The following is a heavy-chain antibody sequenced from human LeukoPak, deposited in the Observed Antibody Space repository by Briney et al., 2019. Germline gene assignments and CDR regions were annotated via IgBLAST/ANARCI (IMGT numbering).Heavy chain of an antibody. CDR1: GFTFSSYG. CDR3: AKDLVVTRDYYYGMDV. Sequence: GGSLRLSCAASGFTFSSYGMHWVRQAPGKGLEWVAVISYDGSNKYYADSVKGRFTISRDNSKNTLYLQMNSLRAEDTAVYYCAKDLVVTRDYYYGMDVWGQGTTVTVSS. CDR2: ISYDGSNK. V-gene: IGHV3-30*18. D-gene: IGHD4-23*01. J-gene: IGHJ6*02.